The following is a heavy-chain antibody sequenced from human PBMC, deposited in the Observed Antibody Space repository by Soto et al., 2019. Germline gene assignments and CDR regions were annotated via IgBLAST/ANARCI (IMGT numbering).Heavy chain of an antibody. Sequence: SETLSLTCAVSGGSISSYNWWTWVRQPPGKGLQWIGEIYHSGSTNYNPSLKSRVTISVDKSKNQFSLTLTSVTAADTAVYYCARRNNHCSSSSCYELHWGQGTLVTVSS. D-gene: IGHD2-2*01. J-gene: IGHJ4*02. CDR3: ARRNNHCSSSSCYELH. CDR1: GGSISSYNW. CDR2: IYHSGST. V-gene: IGHV4-4*02.